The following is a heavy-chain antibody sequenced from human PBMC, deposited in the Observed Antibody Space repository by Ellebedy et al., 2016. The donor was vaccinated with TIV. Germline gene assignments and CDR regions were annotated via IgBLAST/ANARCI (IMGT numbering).Heavy chain of an antibody. CDR3: ARDPWNYVGYDY. CDR2: ISHTGSRT. J-gene: IGHJ4*02. D-gene: IGHD1-7*01. V-gene: IGHV3-23*01. CDR1: GFTFNNYA. Sequence: PGGSLRLSCAASGFTFNNYAMSWVRQAPGKGLEWVSTISHTGSRTYYANSVEGRFIISRDNSKRTLYLQMNSLRAEDTAVYYCARDPWNYVGYDYWGQGTLVTVSS.